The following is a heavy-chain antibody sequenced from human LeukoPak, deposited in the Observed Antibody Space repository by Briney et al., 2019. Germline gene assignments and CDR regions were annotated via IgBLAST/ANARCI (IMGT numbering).Heavy chain of an antibody. J-gene: IGHJ5*02. CDR2: IYSGGST. CDR3: ARGIASSIPCWFDP. D-gene: IGHD2-2*02. Sequence: TGGSLRLSCAASGFTVSSNYMSWDRQAPGKGLEWVSVIYSGGSTYYADSVKGRFTISRDNSKNTLYLQMNTLRSEDTAVYYCARGIASSIPCWFDPWGQGTLVTVSS. CDR1: GFTVSSNY. V-gene: IGHV3-53*01.